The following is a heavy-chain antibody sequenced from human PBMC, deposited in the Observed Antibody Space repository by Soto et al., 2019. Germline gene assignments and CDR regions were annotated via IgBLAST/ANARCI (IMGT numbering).Heavy chain of an antibody. D-gene: IGHD2-2*01. V-gene: IGHV3-7*03. CDR3: VKDGGYCSSATCYSPRNHYFDA. Sequence: LRLSCAASGFDFSVYWMSWVRQAPGKGPEWVANIKFDGSEKQYVDSVKGRFTISRDNARNSVFLQMNSLRAGDTAVYYCVKDGGYCSSATCYSPRNHYFDAWRQGTLVTVSS. J-gene: IGHJ5*02. CDR1: GFDFSVYW. CDR2: IKFDGSEK.